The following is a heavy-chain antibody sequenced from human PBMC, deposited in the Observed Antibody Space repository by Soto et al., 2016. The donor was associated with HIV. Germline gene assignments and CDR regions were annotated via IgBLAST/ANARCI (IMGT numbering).Heavy chain of an antibody. CDR2: IYSGGST. V-gene: IGHV3-53*02. J-gene: IGHJ3*02. CDR1: GFTVSSNY. D-gene: IGHD3-22*01. Sequence: EVQLVETGGGLIQPGGSLRLSCAASGFTVSSNYMSWVRQAPGKGLEWVSVIYSGGSTYYADSVKGRFTISRDNSKNTLYLQMNSLRAEDTAVYYCARGLMIVDDAFDIVGPRDNGHRLF. CDR3: ARGLMIVDDAFDI.